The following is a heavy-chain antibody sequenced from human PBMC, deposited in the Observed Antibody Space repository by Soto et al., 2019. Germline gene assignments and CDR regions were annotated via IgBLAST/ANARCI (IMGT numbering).Heavy chain of an antibody. CDR2: ISAYNGNT. V-gene: IGHV1-18*01. J-gene: IGHJ4*02. CDR3: ARDNGYSYGTGRVDY. CDR1: GYTVTSKG. Sequence: ASVKVSCKASGYTVTSKGISGVRQAPGQGLEWMGWISAYNGNTNYAQKLQGRVTMTTDTSTSTAYMELRSLRSDDTAVYYCARDNGYSYGTGRVDYWGQGTLVTVSS. D-gene: IGHD5-18*01.